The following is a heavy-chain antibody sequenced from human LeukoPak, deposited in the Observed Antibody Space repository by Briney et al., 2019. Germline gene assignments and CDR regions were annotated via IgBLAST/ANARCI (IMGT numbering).Heavy chain of an antibody. CDR3: ARGPGRLYFDY. J-gene: IGHJ4*02. V-gene: IGHV4-39*07. Sequence: KPSETLSLTCTVSGDSISSSFYYWGWIRQPPGKGLEWIGSIYYGGGTHYNPSLKSRVTISVDTSKNQFSLKLSSVTAADTAVYYCARGPGRLYFDYWGQGTLVTVSS. CDR2: IYYGGGT. CDR1: GDSISSSFYY. D-gene: IGHD3-10*01.